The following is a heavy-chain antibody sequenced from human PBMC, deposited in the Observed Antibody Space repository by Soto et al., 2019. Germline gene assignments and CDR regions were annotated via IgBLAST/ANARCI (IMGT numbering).Heavy chain of an antibody. Sequence: EVQLVESGGGLVQPGRSLRLSCAASGFTFDDYAMHWVRQAPGKGLEWVSGISWNSGSIGYADSVKGRFTISRDNAKNSLYLQMNSLRAEDTALYYCAKERGSSGLPAFDIWGQGTMVTVSS. CDR1: GFTFDDYA. V-gene: IGHV3-9*01. CDR3: AKERGSSGLPAFDI. J-gene: IGHJ3*02. D-gene: IGHD6-19*01. CDR2: ISWNSGSI.